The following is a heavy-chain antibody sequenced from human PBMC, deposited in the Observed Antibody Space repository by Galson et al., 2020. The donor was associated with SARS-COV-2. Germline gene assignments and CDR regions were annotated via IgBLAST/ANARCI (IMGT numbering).Heavy chain of an antibody. D-gene: IGHD1-26*01. CDR2: ISSSGGTI. J-gene: IGHJ4*02. CDR1: GFIFSGYE. V-gene: IGHV3-48*03. CDR3: ARVRSVGPSDY. Sequence: GGSLRLSCAASGFIFSGYEMNWVRQAPRKGLEWISYISSSGGTIYYADSVKGRFSISRDNAKNSLYLQMNSLRAKDTAVYYCARVRSVGPSDYWGQGTLVTVSS.